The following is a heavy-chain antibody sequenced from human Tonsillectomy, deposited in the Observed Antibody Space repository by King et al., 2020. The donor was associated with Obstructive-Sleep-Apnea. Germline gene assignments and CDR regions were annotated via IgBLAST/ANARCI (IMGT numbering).Heavy chain of an antibody. CDR1: GYSFTSYW. D-gene: IGHD3-22*01. CDR2: IYPGDSDT. Sequence: QLVQSGAEVKKPGESLKISCKGSGYSFTSYWIGWVRQMPGKGLEWMGIIYPGDSDTSDSPSFQGQGTISADKSISTAYPQWSSRKASDTAMYYCARRHYYDSSGYYYFDYWGQGTLVTVSS. J-gene: IGHJ4*02. V-gene: IGHV5-51*01. CDR3: ARRHYYDSSGYYYFDY.